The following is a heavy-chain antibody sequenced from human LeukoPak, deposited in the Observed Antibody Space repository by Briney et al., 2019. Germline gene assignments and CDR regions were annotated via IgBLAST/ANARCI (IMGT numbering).Heavy chain of an antibody. CDR3: ARMRDSSSWQNYYYYYMDV. CDR1: GGTFSSYA. V-gene: IGHV1-69*05. Sequence: GSSVKVSCKASGGTFSSYAISWVRQAPGQGLEWTGGIIPIFGTANYAQKFQGRVTITTDESTSTAYMELSSLRSEDTAVYYCARMRDSSSWQNYYYYYMDVWGKGTTVTVSS. CDR2: IIPIFGTA. J-gene: IGHJ6*03. D-gene: IGHD6-13*01.